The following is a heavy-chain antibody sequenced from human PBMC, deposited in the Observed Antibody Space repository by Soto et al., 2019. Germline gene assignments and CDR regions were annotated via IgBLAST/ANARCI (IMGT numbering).Heavy chain of an antibody. CDR2: IFSSGTT. CDR1: GDSIGSGNKY. J-gene: IGHJ4*02. V-gene: IGHV4-30-4*02. D-gene: IGHD3-22*01. Sequence: PSETLSLTCTVSGDSIGSGNKYWSWIRQAPGKGLEWIGYIFSSGTTYYNPSLKSRLTMSVDTSQNQFSLKLSSVTAADTAVYYCAGPKYYYDSSGYYSDYWGQGTLVTVSS. CDR3: AGPKYYYDSSGYYSDY.